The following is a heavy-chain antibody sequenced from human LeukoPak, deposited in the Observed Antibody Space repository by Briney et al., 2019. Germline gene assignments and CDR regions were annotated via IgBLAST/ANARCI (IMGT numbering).Heavy chain of an antibody. J-gene: IGHJ4*02. D-gene: IGHD3-22*01. V-gene: IGHV3-30*18. CDR2: ISYDGSNK. Sequence: GGSLRLSCAASGFTFTSYGMHWVRQAPGKGLEWVAVISYDGSNKYYADSVKGRFTISRDNSKNTLYLQMNSLRAEDTAVYYCAKGRAGNYYYDSSDYWGQGTLVTVSS. CDR3: AKGRAGNYYYDSSDY. CDR1: GFTFTSYG.